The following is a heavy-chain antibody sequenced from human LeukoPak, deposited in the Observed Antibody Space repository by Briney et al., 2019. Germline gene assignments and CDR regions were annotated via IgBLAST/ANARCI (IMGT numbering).Heavy chain of an antibody. V-gene: IGHV4-39*01. CDR1: GGPISGSGYY. CDR2: VFFTGTT. Sequence: SETLSLTCTVSGGPISGSGYYWGWIRQPPGKGLEWIASVFFTGTTYYTPSLKSRLTISVDTSKNQFSLQLSSVTAADTAVYYCARLGGSYGMDVWGQGTTVTVPS. J-gene: IGHJ6*02. CDR3: ARLGGSYGMDV. D-gene: IGHD3-16*01.